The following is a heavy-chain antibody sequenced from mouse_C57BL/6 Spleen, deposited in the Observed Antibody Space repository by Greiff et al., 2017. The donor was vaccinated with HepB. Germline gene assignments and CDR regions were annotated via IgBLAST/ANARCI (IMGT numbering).Heavy chain of an antibody. CDR2: INPSNGGT. J-gene: IGHJ3*01. CDR1: GYTFTSYW. D-gene: IGHD1-1*02. V-gene: IGHV1-53*01. Sequence: VQLQQSGTELVKPGASVKLSCKASGYTFTSYWMHWVKQRPGQGLEWIGNINPSNGGTNYNEKFKSKATLTVDKSSSTAYMQLSSLTSEDSAVYYCARGGGYYAPFAYWGQGTLVTVSA. CDR3: ARGGGYYAPFAY.